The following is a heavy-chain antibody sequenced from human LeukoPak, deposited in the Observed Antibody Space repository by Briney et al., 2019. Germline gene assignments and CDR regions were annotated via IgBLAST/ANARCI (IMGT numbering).Heavy chain of an antibody. CDR3: ARGAIAAAGEVNWFDP. CDR1: GGTFSSYA. J-gene: IGHJ5*02. CDR2: IIPIFGTA. D-gene: IGHD6-13*01. Sequence: SVKVSCKASGGTFSSYAISWVRPAPGQGLEWMGGIIPIFGTANYAQKFQGRVTITADESTSTAYMELSSLRSEDTAVYYCARGAIAAAGEVNWFDPWGQGTLVTVSS. V-gene: IGHV1-69*13.